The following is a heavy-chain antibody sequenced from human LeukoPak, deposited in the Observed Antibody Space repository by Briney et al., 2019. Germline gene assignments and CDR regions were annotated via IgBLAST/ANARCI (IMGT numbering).Heavy chain of an antibody. CDR2: INSDGSSR. V-gene: IGHV3-74*01. CDR1: GSTFSNYW. D-gene: IGHD3-22*01. CDR3: ARDYYDRYFDY. Sequence: GGSLRLSCAAPGSTFSNYWMHWVRQAPGKGLVWVSRINSDGSSRNYADSVKGRFTISRDNAKNTLYLQMNSLRAEDTAVYYCARDYYDRYFDYWGQGTLVTVSS. J-gene: IGHJ4*02.